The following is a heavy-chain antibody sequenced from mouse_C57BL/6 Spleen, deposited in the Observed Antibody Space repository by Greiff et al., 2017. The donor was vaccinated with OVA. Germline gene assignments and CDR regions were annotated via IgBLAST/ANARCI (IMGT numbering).Heavy chain of an antibody. D-gene: IGHD1-1*01. J-gene: IGHJ2*01. V-gene: IGHV5-4*01. CDR2: ISDGGSYT. Sequence: EVKVVESGGGLVKPGGSLKLSCAASGFTFSSYAMSWVRQTPEKRLEWVATISDGGSYTYYPDNVKGRFTISRDNAKNNLYLQMSQLKSEDTAMYYCARDGGSSLYYFDYWGQGTTLTVSS. CDR3: ARDGGSSLYYFDY. CDR1: GFTFSSYA.